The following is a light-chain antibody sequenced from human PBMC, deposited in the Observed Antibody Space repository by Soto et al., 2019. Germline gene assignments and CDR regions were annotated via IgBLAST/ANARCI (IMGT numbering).Light chain of an antibody. CDR1: QSVSSY. Sequence: EIVLTQSPGTLSLSPGERATLSCRASQSVSSYLSWYQQKPGQAPRLLIHGASSRATGIPDRFSGSGSGTDFTLTISRLEPEDFAVYYCQQYGRPFGQGTKVDIK. CDR2: GAS. V-gene: IGKV3-20*01. CDR3: QQYGRP. J-gene: IGKJ1*01.